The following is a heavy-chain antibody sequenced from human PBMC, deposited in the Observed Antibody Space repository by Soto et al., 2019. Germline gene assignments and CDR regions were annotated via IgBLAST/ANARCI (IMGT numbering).Heavy chain of an antibody. D-gene: IGHD3-16*02. J-gene: IGHJ6*03. V-gene: IGHV4-4*02. Sequence: SETLSLTCAVSSGSISSSNWWRWVRQPPGKGLEWIGEIYHSGSTNYNPSLKSRVTISVDKSKNQFSLKLSSVTAADTAVYYCASGGKYDYIWGSYRPTTPYYYMDVWGKGTTVTVSS. CDR2: IYHSGST. CDR3: ASGGKYDYIWGSYRPTTPYYYMDV. CDR1: SGSISSSNW.